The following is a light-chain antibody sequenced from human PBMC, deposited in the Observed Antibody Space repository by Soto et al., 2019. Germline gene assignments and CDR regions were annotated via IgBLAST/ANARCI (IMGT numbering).Light chain of an antibody. J-gene: IGKJ2*01. CDR3: QQYNHWPRGYT. V-gene: IGKV3-15*01. CDR2: GAS. Sequence: EIVMTQSPATLSVSPRERATLSCRAGQSVSDNLAWYQQRPGQAPRLLFYGASTRATGVPVRFSASGSGTEFTLTISSLQSEDFAVYYCQQYNHWPRGYTFGQGTKLEIK. CDR1: QSVSDN.